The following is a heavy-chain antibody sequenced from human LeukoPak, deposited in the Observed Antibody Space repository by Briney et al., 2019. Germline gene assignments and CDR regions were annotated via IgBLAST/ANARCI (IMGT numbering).Heavy chain of an antibody. Sequence: KTSETLSLTCTVSGGSISSSSYYWGWIRQPPGKGLEWIGSIYYSGSTYYNPSLKSRVTISVDTSKNQFSLKLSSVTAADTAVYYCAREYLLRPRTYMDVWGKGTTVTISS. V-gene: IGHV4-39*02. CDR1: GGSISSSSYY. CDR2: IYYSGST. D-gene: IGHD3-9*01. CDR3: AREYLLRPRTYMDV. J-gene: IGHJ6*03.